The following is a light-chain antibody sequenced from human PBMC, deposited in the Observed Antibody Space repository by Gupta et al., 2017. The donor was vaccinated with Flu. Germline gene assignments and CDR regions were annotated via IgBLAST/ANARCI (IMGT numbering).Light chain of an antibody. CDR1: SSNIGNNY. V-gene: IGLV1-51*01. CDR3: GTWDSSLSAV. Sequence: QSVLTQPPSVSAAPGKKVTISCSGCSSNIGNNYVSWYQHLPGTAPKLLIYDNNKRPSGIPDRFSGSKSGTSATLVITGLQTGDEADYYCGTWDSSLSAVFGGGTKLTVL. J-gene: IGLJ3*02. CDR2: DNN.